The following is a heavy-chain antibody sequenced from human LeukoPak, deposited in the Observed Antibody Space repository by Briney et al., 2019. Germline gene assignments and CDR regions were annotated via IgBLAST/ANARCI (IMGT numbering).Heavy chain of an antibody. J-gene: IGHJ5*02. CDR1: GGSISSYY. CDR2: IYTSGST. V-gene: IGHV4-4*07. D-gene: IGHD5-18*01. Sequence: SETLSLTCTVSGGSISSYYWSWIRQPAGKGLEWIGRIYTSGSTNYNPSLKSRVTMSVDTSKNQFSLKLSSVTAADTAVYYCARHGYSYGYGDWFDPWGQGTLVTVSS. CDR3: ARHGYSYGYGDWFDP.